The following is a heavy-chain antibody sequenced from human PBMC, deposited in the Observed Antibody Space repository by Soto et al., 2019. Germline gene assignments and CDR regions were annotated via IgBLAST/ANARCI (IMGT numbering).Heavy chain of an antibody. Sequence: PSETLSLTCAVSGGSISSGGYSWSWIRQPPGKGLEWIGYIYHSGSTYYNPSLKSRVTISVDRSKNQFSLKLSSVTAADTAVYHCARVQGRYYFDYWGQGTLVTVSS. J-gene: IGHJ4*02. V-gene: IGHV4-30-2*01. CDR1: GGSISSGGYS. CDR2: IYHSGST. CDR3: ARVQGRYYFDY.